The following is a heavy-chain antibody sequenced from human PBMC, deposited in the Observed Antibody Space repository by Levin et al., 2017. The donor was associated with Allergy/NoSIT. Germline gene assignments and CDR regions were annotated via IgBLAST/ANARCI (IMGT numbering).Heavy chain of an antibody. J-gene: IGHJ4*02. CDR2: ITSRTDSV. V-gene: IGHV3-48*02. CDR3: ARDTWGGPDD. D-gene: IGHD1-26*01. CDR1: GFTISNYG. Sequence: GGSLRLSCAASGFTISNYGMNWVRQAPGKGLEWLSYITSRTDSVYYADSVKGRFTVSRDIAKSSLYLQMNSLRDEDTALYYCARDTWGGPDDWGQGTLVTVSS.